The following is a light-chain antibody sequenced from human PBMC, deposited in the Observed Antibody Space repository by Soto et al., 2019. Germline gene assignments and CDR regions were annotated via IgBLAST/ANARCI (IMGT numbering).Light chain of an antibody. CDR3: HQYASAPQT. J-gene: IGKJ1*01. V-gene: IGKV3-20*01. CDR2: DAS. Sequence: EIVLTQSPGTLSLSPGDRATLSCRASQSVPKNYLAWYQQEPGQAPRLLIYDASSRPTGIPDRFSGSGSGTDFTLPISRLEPEDFAVYYCHQYASAPQTFGQGTKVEIK. CDR1: QSVPKNY.